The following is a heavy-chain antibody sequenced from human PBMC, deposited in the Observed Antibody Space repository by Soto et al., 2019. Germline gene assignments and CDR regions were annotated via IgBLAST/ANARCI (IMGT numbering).Heavy chain of an antibody. Sequence: PVVSLILSCSSSGFIFSASSIHWFRQASGRGLEWICLIRIKTNNYATIYFASVKGSFIISIDDSKNTAYLEMTSLKYEDTAVYYCTQMNSIGYDYWGQGSLVTVSS. CDR3: TQMNSIGYDY. CDR2: IRIKTNNYAT. D-gene: IGHD6-19*01. CDR1: GFIFSASS. V-gene: IGHV3-73*01. J-gene: IGHJ4*02.